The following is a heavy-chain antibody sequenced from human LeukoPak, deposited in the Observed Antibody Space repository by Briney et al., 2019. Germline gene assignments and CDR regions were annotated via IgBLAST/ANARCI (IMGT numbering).Heavy chain of an antibody. CDR3: AGDYGDYYFDY. CDR2: ISWNSGSI. D-gene: IGHD4-17*01. CDR1: GFTFDDYA. J-gene: IGHJ4*02. V-gene: IGHV3-9*01. Sequence: GGSLRLSCAASGFTFDDYAMHWVRQAPGKGLEWVSGISWNSGSIGYADSVKGRFTISRDNAKNSLYLQMNSLRAEDTAVYFCAGDYGDYYFDYWGQGTLVTVSS.